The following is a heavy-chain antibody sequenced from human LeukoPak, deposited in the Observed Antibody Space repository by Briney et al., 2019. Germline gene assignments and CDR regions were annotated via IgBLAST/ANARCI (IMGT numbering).Heavy chain of an antibody. CDR3: ARGGAARPDY. V-gene: IGHV3-48*02. CDR2: ISSSSGTK. CDR1: GFTFSSYG. D-gene: IGHD6-6*01. Sequence: PGGSLRLSCAASGFTFSSYGMNWVRQAPGRGLEWVSYISSSSGTKSYADSLKGRFTISRDNAKNLLYLQMNSLRDEDTAVYHCARGGAARPDYWGQGTLVTVSS. J-gene: IGHJ4*02.